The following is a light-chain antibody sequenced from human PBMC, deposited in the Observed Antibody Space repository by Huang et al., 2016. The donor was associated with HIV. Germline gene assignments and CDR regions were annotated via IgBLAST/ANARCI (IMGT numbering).Light chain of an antibody. CDR3: QQADSFPRT. J-gene: IGKJ4*01. Sequence: DIHMTQSPSYVSASVGDEVRIACRASQRISKWLAWDKQKPGKVPKLLIYAASSFQSGVPSRCNGSGSGTEFTLTISSLQPEDFATYYCQQADSFPRTFGGGTKVEIK. V-gene: IGKV1-12*01. CDR2: AAS. CDR1: QRISKW.